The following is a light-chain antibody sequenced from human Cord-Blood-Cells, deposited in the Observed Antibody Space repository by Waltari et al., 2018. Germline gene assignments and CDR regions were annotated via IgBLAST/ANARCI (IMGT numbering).Light chain of an antibody. Sequence: EVVMTQSPATLSVSRAARAPRSCRASQSVSSNLAWYQQKPGQAPRLLIYGASTRATGIPARFSGSGSGTEFTLTISSLQSEDFAVYYCQQYNNWPYSFGQGTKLEIK. J-gene: IGKJ2*03. CDR3: QQYNNWPYS. V-gene: IGKV3-15*01. CDR2: GAS. CDR1: QSVSSN.